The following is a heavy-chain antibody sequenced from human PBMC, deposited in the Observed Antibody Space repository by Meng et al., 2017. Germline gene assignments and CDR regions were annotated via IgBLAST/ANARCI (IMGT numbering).Heavy chain of an antibody. D-gene: IGHD3-10*01. CDR1: GGSISSGGYY. CDR3: VTAPITMVRGVIITKWFDP. Sequence: QVKVQESGPGLVKPSQTLSLTCTVSGGSISSGGYYWSWIRQHPGKGLEWIGYIYYSGSTYYNPSLKSRVTISVDTSKNQFSLKLSSVTAADTAVYYCVTAPITMVRGVIITKWFDPWGQGTLVTVSS. CDR2: IYYSGST. J-gene: IGHJ5*02. V-gene: IGHV4-31*03.